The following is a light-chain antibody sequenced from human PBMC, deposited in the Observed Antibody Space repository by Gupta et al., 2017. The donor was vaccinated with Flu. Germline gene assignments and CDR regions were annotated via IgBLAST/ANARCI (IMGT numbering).Light chain of an antibody. CDR2: AAS. Sequence: PSSLSAAVGERVAITWRASKSISSYINWYQQKTGRAPKLLSYAASSLQSGVPSRVSGSGSGTECTLTTSRLQPEDWATYYCQQSYTTPWTFGQGTKVEIK. V-gene: IGKV1-39*01. CDR1: KSISSY. CDR3: QQSYTTPWT. J-gene: IGKJ1*01.